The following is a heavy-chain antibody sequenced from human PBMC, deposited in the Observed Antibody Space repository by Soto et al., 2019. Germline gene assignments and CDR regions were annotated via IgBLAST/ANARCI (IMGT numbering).Heavy chain of an antibody. CDR3: GRAGGCCGEFNYYYDGMDV. J-gene: IGHJ6*02. Sequence: QVQLQESGPGLVKPSQTLSLTCTASGGSISSGNYYWSWIRQPPGKGLEWIGYIFYSGTTYYNPSLKSRVIISVDTSNNQFSLKVNAVTAADAAVYYCGRAGGCCGEFNYYYDGMDVWGQGTTVTVSS. CDR2: IFYSGTT. D-gene: IGHD3-10*01. CDR1: GGSISSGNYY. V-gene: IGHV4-30-4*01.